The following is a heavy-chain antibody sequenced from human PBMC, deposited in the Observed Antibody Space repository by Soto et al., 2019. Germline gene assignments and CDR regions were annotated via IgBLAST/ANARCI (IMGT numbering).Heavy chain of an antibody. CDR1: GFTFSMYW. CDR3: TRGPRPTSVGTGAY. D-gene: IGHD3-10*01. J-gene: IGHJ4*02. CDR2: INGDGTDT. Sequence: EVQLVESGGGLVQPGGSLRLSCAASGFTFSMYWMHWVRQAPGKGLLWVSRINGDGTDTTYADSVKGRFTISRDNAKNTVYLQMNTLTAEDTAVYYCTRGPRPTSVGTGAYWGQGTLVTVSS. V-gene: IGHV3-74*03.